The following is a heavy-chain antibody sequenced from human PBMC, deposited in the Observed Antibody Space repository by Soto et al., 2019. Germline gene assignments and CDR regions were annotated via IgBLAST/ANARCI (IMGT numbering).Heavy chain of an antibody. CDR2: IRSKAYGGTT. CDR3: TRSENYYDILTGYYEPYYFDY. Sequence: SLRLSCTASGFTFGDYAMSWFRQAPGKGLEWVGFIRSKAYGGTTEYAASVKGRFTISRDDSKSIAYLQMNSLKTEDTAVYYCTRSENYYDILTGYYEPYYFDYWGQGTLVTVSS. J-gene: IGHJ4*02. CDR1: GFTFGDYA. D-gene: IGHD3-9*01. V-gene: IGHV3-49*03.